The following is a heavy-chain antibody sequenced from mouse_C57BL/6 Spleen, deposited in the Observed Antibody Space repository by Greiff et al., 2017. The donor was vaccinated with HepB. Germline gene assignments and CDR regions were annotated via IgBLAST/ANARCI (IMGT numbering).Heavy chain of an antibody. CDR2: IYPGDGDT. J-gene: IGHJ2*01. V-gene: IGHV1-82*01. CDR3: ARGELGYFDY. D-gene: IGHD4-1*01. CDR1: GYAFSSSW. Sequence: VQLQQSGPELVKPGASVKISCKASGYAFSSSWMNWVKQRPGKGLEWIGRIYPGDGDTNYNGKFKGKATLTADKSSSTAYMQLSSLTSEDSAVYVWARGELGYFDYWGQGTTLTVSS.